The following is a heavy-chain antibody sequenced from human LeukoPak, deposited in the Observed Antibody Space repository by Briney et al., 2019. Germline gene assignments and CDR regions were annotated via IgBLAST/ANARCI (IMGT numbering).Heavy chain of an antibody. J-gene: IGHJ4*02. CDR2: ISGSGGST. D-gene: IGHD2-21*02. Sequence: GGSLRLSCAASGFTFSSYAMSWVRQAPGKGLEWVSAISGSGGSTYYADSVKGRFTIYRDNSKNTLYLQMNSLRAEDTAVYYCAKALAYCGGDCYSTIDYWGQGTLVTVSS. V-gene: IGHV3-23*01. CDR3: AKALAYCGGDCYSTIDY. CDR1: GFTFSSYA.